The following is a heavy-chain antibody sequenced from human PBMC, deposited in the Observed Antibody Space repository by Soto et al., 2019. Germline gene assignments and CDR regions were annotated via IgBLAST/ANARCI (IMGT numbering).Heavy chain of an antibody. V-gene: IGHV3-30*18. Sequence: LRLSCAASGFTFSSYGMHWVRQAPGKGLEWVAVISYDGSNKYYADSVKGRFTISRDNSKNTLYLQMNSLRAEDTAVYYCAKEASDDYGDYYFDYWGQGTLVTVSS. J-gene: IGHJ4*02. CDR2: ISYDGSNK. CDR3: AKEASDDYGDYYFDY. CDR1: GFTFSSYG. D-gene: IGHD4-17*01.